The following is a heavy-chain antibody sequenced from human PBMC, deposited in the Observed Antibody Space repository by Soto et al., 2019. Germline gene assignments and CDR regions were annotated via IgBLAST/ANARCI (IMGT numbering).Heavy chain of an antibody. D-gene: IGHD2-2*01. V-gene: IGHV3-11*01. J-gene: IGHJ3*02. CDR2: ISSSGNTI. CDR3: ARDLGFCSSTSCYVAAFDI. Sequence: LRLSCAASGFTFSDYYMSWIRQAPGKGLECVSYISSSGNTIYYADSVKGRFTISRDNSKNSLYLQMNSLRAEDTAVYYCARDLGFCSSTSCYVAAFDIWGQGTMVTVSS. CDR1: GFTFSDYY.